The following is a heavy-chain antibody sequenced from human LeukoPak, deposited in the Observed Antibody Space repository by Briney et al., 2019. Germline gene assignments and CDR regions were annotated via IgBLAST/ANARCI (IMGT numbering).Heavy chain of an antibody. D-gene: IGHD3-22*01. CDR3: AKLGEGTYYYDSSGYYDHTYYFDY. Sequence: PGGSLRLSCAASGFTFSSYAMSWVRQAPGKGLEWVSAISGSGGSTYYADSVKGRFSISRDNSKNTQYLQMNSLRAEDTAVYYRAKLGEGTYYYDSSGYYDHTYYFDYWGQGTLVTVSS. CDR1: GFTFSSYA. V-gene: IGHV3-23*01. CDR2: ISGSGGST. J-gene: IGHJ4*02.